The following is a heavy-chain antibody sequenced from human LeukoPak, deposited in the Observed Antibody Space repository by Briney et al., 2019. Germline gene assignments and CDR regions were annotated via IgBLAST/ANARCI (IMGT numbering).Heavy chain of an antibody. CDR3: ANVGIAAAGTLDY. D-gene: IGHD6-13*01. J-gene: IGHJ4*02. CDR2: SGSGGST. V-gene: IGHV3-23*01. Sequence: GGSLRLSCAASGFTFSSYAMSWVRQAPGKGLEWVSGSGSGGSTHYADSVKGRFTISRDNSKNTLYLQMNSLRAEDTAVYYCANVGIAAAGTLDYWGQGTLVTVSS. CDR1: GFTFSSYA.